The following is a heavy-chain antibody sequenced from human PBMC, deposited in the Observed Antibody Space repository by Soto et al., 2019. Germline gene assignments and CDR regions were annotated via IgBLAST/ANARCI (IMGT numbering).Heavy chain of an antibody. Sequence: GGSLRLSCSPSGLTFRTYAMNWVRQAPGKVLEWVSSINNHCGAAYYAESVKGRFTISRDNSKNILYLQMNSLRAEDTAIYYCAKSPSGYFYFDFWGQGALLTVST. D-gene: IGHD3-22*01. CDR2: INNHCGAA. V-gene: IGHV3-23*01. CDR1: GLTFRTYA. CDR3: AKSPSGYFYFDF. J-gene: IGHJ4*02.